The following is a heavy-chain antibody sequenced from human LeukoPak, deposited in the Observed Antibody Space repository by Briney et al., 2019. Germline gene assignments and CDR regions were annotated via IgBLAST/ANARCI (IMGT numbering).Heavy chain of an antibody. Sequence: PSETLSLTCTVSGYSISSGYYWGWIRQPPGKGLEWIGSIYHSGSTYYNPSLKSRVTISVDTSKNQFSLKLSSVTAADTAVYYCARRPLLWFGELLSDWFDPWGQGTLVTVSS. V-gene: IGHV4-38-2*02. CDR1: GYSISSGYY. J-gene: IGHJ5*02. D-gene: IGHD3-10*01. CDR3: ARRPLLWFGELLSDWFDP. CDR2: IYHSGST.